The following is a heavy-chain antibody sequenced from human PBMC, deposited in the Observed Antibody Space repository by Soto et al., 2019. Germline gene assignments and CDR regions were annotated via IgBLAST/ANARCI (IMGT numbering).Heavy chain of an antibody. CDR1: GFTFSSYA. Sequence: QVQLVESGGGVVQPGRSLRLSCAASGFTFSSYAMHWVRQAPGKGLEWVAVISYDGSNKYYADSVKGRFTISRDNSKNTLYLQMNSLRAEDTAVYYCAGVITMAEYYYYGMDVWGQGTTVTVSS. D-gene: IGHD3-10*01. J-gene: IGHJ6*02. CDR2: ISYDGSNK. CDR3: AGVITMAEYYYYGMDV. V-gene: IGHV3-30-3*01.